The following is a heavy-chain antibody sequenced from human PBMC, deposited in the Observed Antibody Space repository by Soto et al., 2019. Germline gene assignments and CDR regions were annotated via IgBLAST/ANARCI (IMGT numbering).Heavy chain of an antibody. CDR2: IYYSGST. Sequence: SETLSLTCTVSGGSISSYYWSWIRQPPGKGLEWIGYIYYSGSTNYNPSLKSRVTISVDTSKNQFSLKLSSVTAADTAVYYCARGRSPAAGTHWFDHWGQGTLVTVSS. J-gene: IGHJ5*02. D-gene: IGHD6-25*01. CDR3: ARGRSPAAGTHWFDH. CDR1: GGSISSYY. V-gene: IGHV4-59*01.